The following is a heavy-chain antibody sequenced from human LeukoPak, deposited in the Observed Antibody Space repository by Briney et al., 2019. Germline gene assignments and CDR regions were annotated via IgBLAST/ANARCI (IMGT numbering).Heavy chain of an antibody. CDR1: GFTFSSYE. CDR3: AKEETYYYDSSGYSLEYNWFDP. CDR2: ISSSGSTI. D-gene: IGHD3-22*01. Sequence: GGSLRLSCAASGFTFSSYEMNWVRQAPGKGLEWVSYISSSGSTIYYADSVKGRFTISRDNSKNTLYLQMNSLRAEDTAVYYCAKEETYYYDSSGYSLEYNWFDPWGQGTLVTVSS. J-gene: IGHJ5*02. V-gene: IGHV3-48*03.